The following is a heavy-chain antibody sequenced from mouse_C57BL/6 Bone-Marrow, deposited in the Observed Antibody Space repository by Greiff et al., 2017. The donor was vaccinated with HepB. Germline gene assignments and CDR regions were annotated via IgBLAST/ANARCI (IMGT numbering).Heavy chain of an antibody. V-gene: IGHV1-81*01. CDR1: GYTFTSYG. D-gene: IGHD2-2*01. CDR2: IYPRSGNT. CDR3: ASYYGYGSFAY. Sequence: VQLQQSGAELARPGASVKLSCKASGYTFTSYGISWVKQRTGQGLEWIGEIYPRSGNTYYNEKFKGKATLTADKSSSTAYMELRSLTSEDSAVYFCASYYGYGSFAYWGQGTLVTVSA. J-gene: IGHJ3*01.